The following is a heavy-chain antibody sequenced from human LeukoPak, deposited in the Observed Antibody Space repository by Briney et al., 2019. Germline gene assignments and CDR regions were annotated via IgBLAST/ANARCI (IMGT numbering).Heavy chain of an antibody. J-gene: IGHJ4*02. CDR2: IYYTGST. D-gene: IGHD1-26*01. CDR3: ARRGGSGRAFDY. V-gene: IGHV4-39*01. Sequence: PETPSLTCSVSGASISGGTYCWGWVRQPPGKGLEWIGSIYYTGSTYDNPSLKSRVTISVDTPKNQFSLKLSSVTAADTAVYYCARRGGSGRAFDYWGQGTLVTVSS. CDR1: GASISGGTYC.